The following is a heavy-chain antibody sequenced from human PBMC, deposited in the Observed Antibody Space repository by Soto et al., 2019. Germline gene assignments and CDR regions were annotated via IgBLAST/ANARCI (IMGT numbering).Heavy chain of an antibody. V-gene: IGHV4-31*03. CDR1: GVSISSGGYY. Sequence: SLSLAGPVSGVSISSGGYYWSWIRQHPGKGLEWIGNVYYSGSSHYNPSLKSRVTISIDTSKNQFSLKLRSVTAADTAVYYCARERQTYINSQGVWFGPWGQGTLVTVSS. CDR3: ARERQTYINSQGVWFGP. D-gene: IGHD4-4*01. J-gene: IGHJ5*02. CDR2: VYYSGSS.